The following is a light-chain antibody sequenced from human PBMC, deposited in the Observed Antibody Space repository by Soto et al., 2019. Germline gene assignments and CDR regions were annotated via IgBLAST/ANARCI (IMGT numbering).Light chain of an antibody. CDR1: QSVSSSY. J-gene: IGKJ1*01. CDR2: GAS. V-gene: IGKV3-20*01. CDR3: QQYGDSPFT. Sequence: EIVLTQSPGTLSLSPGERATLSCRASQSVSSSYLAWYQQKPGQAPSLLIYGASSRATGIPDRFSGRGSGTDFTLTISRLEPEDFALYYCQQYGDSPFTFGQGTKVDLK.